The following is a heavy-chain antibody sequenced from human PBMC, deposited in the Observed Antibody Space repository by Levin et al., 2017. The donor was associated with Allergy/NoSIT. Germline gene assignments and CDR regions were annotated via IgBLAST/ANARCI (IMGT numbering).Heavy chain of an antibody. J-gene: IGHJ3*02. D-gene: IGHD4-23*01. V-gene: IGHV4-61*02. CDR1: GGSMTKGYYY. Sequence: SQTLSLTCTFSGGSMTKGYYYWSWLRQPAGKGLEWIGRIYSTGRTNYNPSLKSRLTISADTSKNQFSLRLSSVTAADTAMYYCASGGSFDAFDIWGRGTMVIVSS. CDR3: ASGGSFDAFDI. CDR2: IYSTGRT.